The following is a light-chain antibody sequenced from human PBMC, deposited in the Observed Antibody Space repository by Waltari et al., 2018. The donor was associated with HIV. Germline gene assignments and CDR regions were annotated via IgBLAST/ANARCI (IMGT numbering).Light chain of an antibody. CDR3: QSADSSGVDFVV. CDR1: ALTKQY. J-gene: IGLJ2*01. CDR2: KDS. Sequence: DLTQPHSVSVPPGQTATITCTGDALTKQYGYWYQKKAGQAPVLLIHKDSERLSGIPERFSGSSSGTSLTLTINGVRAEDEAEYYCQSADSSGVDFVVFGGGTKLTVL. V-gene: IGLV3-25*03.